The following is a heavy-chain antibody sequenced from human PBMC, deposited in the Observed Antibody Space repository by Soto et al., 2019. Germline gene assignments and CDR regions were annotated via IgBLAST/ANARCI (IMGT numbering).Heavy chain of an antibody. CDR1: GGSISSGGYY. CDR3: VAYDSSGYSKFDY. CDR2: IYYSGST. V-gene: IGHV4-31*03. Sequence: SETLSLTCTVSGGSISSGGYYWSWIRQHPGKGLEWIGYIYYSGSTYYNPSLKSRVTISVDTSKNQFSLKLSSVTAADTAVYYCVAYDSSGYSKFDYWGQGTLVTVSS. D-gene: IGHD3-22*01. J-gene: IGHJ4*02.